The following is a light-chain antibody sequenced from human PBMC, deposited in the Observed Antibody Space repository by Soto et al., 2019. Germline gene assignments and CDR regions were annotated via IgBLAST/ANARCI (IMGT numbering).Light chain of an antibody. CDR1: SSNIGAGYD. J-gene: IGLJ3*02. V-gene: IGLV1-40*01. CDR3: RSYDSSLSAL. CDR2: GTS. Sequence: QPVLPQPPSVSGAPRQRVTISFTGSSSNIGAGYDVHWYQQLPGTAPKHLIYGTSNRPSGVPERFSGSKSGTSASLAITGLQAEDEADYYSRSYDSSLSALFGGGTKLTVL.